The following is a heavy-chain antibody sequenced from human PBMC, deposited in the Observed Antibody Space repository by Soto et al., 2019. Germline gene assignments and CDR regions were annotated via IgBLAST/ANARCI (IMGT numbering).Heavy chain of an antibody. J-gene: IGHJ3*02. CDR3: AAEQSGYFSTGAFDI. CDR1: GFTVNSNY. D-gene: IGHD3-3*01. V-gene: IGHV3-53*01. CDR2: IYSGGSA. Sequence: EVQLVESGGGLIQPGGSLRLSCAASGFTVNSNYMTWVRQAPGKGLEWVSIIYSGGSAYYADSVKGRFTISRDNSKNTLYLQMNSLRAEDTAVYYCAAEQSGYFSTGAFDIWGQGTMVTVSS.